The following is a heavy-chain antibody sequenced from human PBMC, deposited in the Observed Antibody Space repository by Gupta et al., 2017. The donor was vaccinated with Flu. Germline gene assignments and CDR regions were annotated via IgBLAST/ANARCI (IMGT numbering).Heavy chain of an antibody. CDR3: ARDERGYRAYGKDVFDI. D-gene: IGHD5-12*01. V-gene: IGHV4-31*03. J-gene: IGHJ3*02. CDR2: ISNTRSN. Sequence: QLQLQESCPGLVQPSQTLSLTCTVSGGSIRSGAYYWSWIRQHPGKGLEWIGYISNTRSNYYKPSLKSRVTISGDTSKNHVSLKLSSGTAADTAVYYCARDERGYRAYGKDVFDIWGQGTMVTGSS. CDR1: GGSIRSGAYY.